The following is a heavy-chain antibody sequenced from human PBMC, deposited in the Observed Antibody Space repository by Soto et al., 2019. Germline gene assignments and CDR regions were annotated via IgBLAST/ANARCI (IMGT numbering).Heavy chain of an antibody. J-gene: IGHJ4*02. CDR1: GFSVTANY. D-gene: IGHD5-12*01. CDR3: HGYGY. CDR2: IFSGGGT. Sequence: VQVVESGGGLIQPGGSLRLSCEVSGFSVTANYMSWVRQAPGKGLEWVSVIFSGGGTDYVESVKGRFTIFKDISKNTLYIQMNSPRAEDTALYYCHGYGYWGQGTLVTVSS. V-gene: IGHV3-53*01.